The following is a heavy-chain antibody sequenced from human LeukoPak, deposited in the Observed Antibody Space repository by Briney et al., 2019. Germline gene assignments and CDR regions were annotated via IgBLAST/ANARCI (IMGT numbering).Heavy chain of an antibody. D-gene: IGHD6-19*01. CDR2: IKQDGSEK. J-gene: IGHJ4*02. CDR1: GFTFSSYW. V-gene: IGHV3-7*01. CDR3: ARAGYSSGWDY. Sequence: PGGSLRLSCAASGFTFSSYWMSWVRQAPGKGLEWVANIKQDGSEKYHVDSVKGRFTISRDNAENSLYPQMNSLRGEDTAVYFCARAGYSSGWDYWGQGTLVTVSS.